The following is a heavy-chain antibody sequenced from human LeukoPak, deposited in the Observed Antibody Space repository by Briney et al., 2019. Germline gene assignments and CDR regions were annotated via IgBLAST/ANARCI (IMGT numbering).Heavy chain of an antibody. CDR1: GFTFSNAW. CDR2: IYSDGST. J-gene: IGHJ4*02. Sequence: PGGSLRLSCAASGFTFSNAWMSWVRQAPGKGLEWVSLIYSDGSTYYADSVKGRFTISRDTSKNTLYLQMNSLRAEDTAVYYRARDRRDYYTYLDCWGQGTLVTVSS. CDR3: ARDRRDYYTYLDC. D-gene: IGHD3-3*01. V-gene: IGHV3-66*01.